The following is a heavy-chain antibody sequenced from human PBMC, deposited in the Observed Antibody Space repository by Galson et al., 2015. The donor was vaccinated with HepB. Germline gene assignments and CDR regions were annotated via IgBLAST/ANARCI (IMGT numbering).Heavy chain of an antibody. Sequence: SVKVSCKASGGTFSSYAISWVRQAPGQGLEWMGRIIPILGIANYAQKFQGRVTITADKSTSTAYMELSSLRSEDTAVYYCARGRGFGELAVRAFDIWGQGTMVTVSS. V-gene: IGHV1-69*04. J-gene: IGHJ3*02. D-gene: IGHD3-10*01. CDR3: ARGRGFGELAVRAFDI. CDR2: IIPILGIA. CDR1: GGTFSSYA.